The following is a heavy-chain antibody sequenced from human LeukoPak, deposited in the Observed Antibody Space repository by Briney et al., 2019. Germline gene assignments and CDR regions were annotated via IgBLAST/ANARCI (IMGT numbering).Heavy chain of an antibody. J-gene: IGHJ3*02. CDR1: GFTFSSYS. CDR3: ARDQIAVAGTVDAFDI. CDR2: ISSSSSYI. D-gene: IGHD6-19*01. Sequence: PGGSLRLSCAASGFTFSSYSMNWVRQAPGKGLEWVSSISSSSSYIYYADSVKGRFTISRDNAKNSLYLQMNSLRAEDTAVYYCARDQIAVAGTVDAFDIWGQGTMVTVSS. V-gene: IGHV3-21*01.